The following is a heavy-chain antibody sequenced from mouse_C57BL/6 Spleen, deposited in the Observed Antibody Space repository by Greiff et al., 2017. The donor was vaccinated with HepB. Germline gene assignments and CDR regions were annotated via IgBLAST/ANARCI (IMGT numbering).Heavy chain of an antibody. Sequence: VQLQQSGPELVKPGASVKISCKASGYAFSSSWMNWVKQRPGKGLEWIGRIYPGDGDTNYNGKFKGKATLTADKSSSTAYMQLSSLTSEDSAVYFCARGDDGYYSYDFDYWGQGTTLTVSS. CDR3: ARGDDGYYSYDFDY. CDR2: IYPGDGDT. CDR1: GYAFSSSW. V-gene: IGHV1-82*01. J-gene: IGHJ2*01. D-gene: IGHD2-3*01.